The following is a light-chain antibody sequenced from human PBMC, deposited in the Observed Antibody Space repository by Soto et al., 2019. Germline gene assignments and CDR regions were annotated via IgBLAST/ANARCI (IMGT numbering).Light chain of an antibody. J-gene: IGKJ1*01. CDR2: WAS. CDR1: QTVLYSSNNRDY. CDR3: QQYSNWPRT. V-gene: IGKV4-1*01. Sequence: DIVMTQSPDSLAVSLGERATINCRSSQTVLYSSNNRDYLAWYQQKPGQPPKLLIYWASARESGVPDRFSGSGSGTDFTLTISDLQSEDFAVYYCQQYSNWPRTFGQGTKVEIK.